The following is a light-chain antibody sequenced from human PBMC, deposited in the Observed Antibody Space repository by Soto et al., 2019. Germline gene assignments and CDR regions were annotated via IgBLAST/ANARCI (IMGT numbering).Light chain of an antibody. CDR2: GAS. V-gene: IGKV3-15*01. Sequence: EIVMTQSPATLSVSPGERVTLSCRASQSVSSNLAWYQQKPGQAPRLLIYGASTRATAIPARFSGSGSGTEFTLTINSLQSEDFALYYCQQYNNWPPWTFGRGTKVEVK. CDR3: QQYNNWPPWT. CDR1: QSVSSN. J-gene: IGKJ1*01.